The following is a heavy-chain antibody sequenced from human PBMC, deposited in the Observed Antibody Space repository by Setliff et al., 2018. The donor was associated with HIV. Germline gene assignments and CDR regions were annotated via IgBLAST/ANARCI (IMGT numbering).Heavy chain of an antibody. CDR1: GYSFTGYW. J-gene: IGHJ4*02. D-gene: IGHD2-8*01. V-gene: IGHV1-2*06. CDR2: INPHSGVT. CDR3: ARVNDILLGYWVGYFDY. Sequence: ASVKVSCKASGYSFTGYWMHWVRQAPGQGLEWMGRINPHSGVTNYAQKFQGRVTMTRDTSIATAYMDLSRLTSDDTAVYYCARVNDILLGYWVGYFDYWGQGTLVTV.